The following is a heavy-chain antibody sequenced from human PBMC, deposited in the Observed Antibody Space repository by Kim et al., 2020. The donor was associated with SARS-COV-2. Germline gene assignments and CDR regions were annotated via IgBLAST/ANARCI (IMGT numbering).Heavy chain of an antibody. Sequence: GGSLRLSCAASGFTVSSNYMSWVRQAPGKGLEWVSVIYSGGSTYYADSVKGRFTISRDNSKNTLYLQMNSLRAEDTAVYYCARDHCTNGVCYLAFDIWGQGTMVTVSS. J-gene: IGHJ3*02. CDR2: IYSGGST. V-gene: IGHV3-66*02. CDR1: GFTVSSNY. CDR3: ARDHCTNGVCYLAFDI. D-gene: IGHD2-8*01.